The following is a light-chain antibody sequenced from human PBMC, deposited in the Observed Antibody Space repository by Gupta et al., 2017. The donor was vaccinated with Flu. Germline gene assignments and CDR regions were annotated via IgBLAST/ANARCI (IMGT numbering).Light chain of an antibody. V-gene: IGLV1-40*01. Sequence: QPVLTQPPSVSGAPGQRVTIYCAGSGSNIGAGFDVHWYQQLPGRIPKLLIFGNTNRPSGVPDRCSASKSGTSASLVISGLQAEDEADYYCQSYDSSLSDSYVFGTGTRVTVL. CDR1: GSNIGAGFD. CDR2: GNT. J-gene: IGLJ1*01. CDR3: QSYDSSLSDSYV.